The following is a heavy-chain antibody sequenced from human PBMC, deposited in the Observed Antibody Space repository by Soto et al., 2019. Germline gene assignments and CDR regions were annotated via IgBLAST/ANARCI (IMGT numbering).Heavy chain of an antibody. CDR2: IWYDGSNK. CDR1: GFTFSSFS. J-gene: IGHJ4*02. V-gene: IGHV3-33*01. CDR3: ARDLLTTVTTGVY. Sequence: SLRLSCAASGFTFSSFSMHWVRQAPGKGLEWVAAIWYDGSNKYYADSVKGRFTISRDNAKSTVYLQMSSPRVEDTAVYFCARDLLTTVTTGVYWGQGTLVTVSS. D-gene: IGHD4-17*01.